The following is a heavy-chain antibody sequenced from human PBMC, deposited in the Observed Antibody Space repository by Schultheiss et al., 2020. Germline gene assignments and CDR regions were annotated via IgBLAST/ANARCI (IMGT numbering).Heavy chain of an antibody. CDR2: ISGSGGST. V-gene: IGHV3-23*01. CDR3: ARDKGYGDADAFDI. J-gene: IGHJ3*02. D-gene: IGHD4-17*01. Sequence: GGSLRLSCAASGFTFSSYSMNWVRQAPGKGLEWVSAISGSGGSTYYADSVKGRFTISRDNSKNTLYLQMNSLRAEDTAVYYCARDKGYGDADAFDIWGQGTMVTVSS. CDR1: GFTFSSYS.